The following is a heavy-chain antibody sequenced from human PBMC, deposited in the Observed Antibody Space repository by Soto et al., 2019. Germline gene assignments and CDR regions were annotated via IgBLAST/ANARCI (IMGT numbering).Heavy chain of an antibody. CDR2: IYHSGSA. V-gene: IGHV4-4*02. CDR1: GGSISSSYW. Sequence: SETLSLTCAVSGGSISSSYWWNWVRQPPGKGLEWIGKIYHSGSANYNPSLKNRVTISVDKSNNQFSLRPSSVTAADTAVYFCVTSLNYDFWRDGGRHYYFDYWGQGTLVTVSS. D-gene: IGHD3-3*01. J-gene: IGHJ4*02. CDR3: VTSLNYDFWRDGGRHYYFDY.